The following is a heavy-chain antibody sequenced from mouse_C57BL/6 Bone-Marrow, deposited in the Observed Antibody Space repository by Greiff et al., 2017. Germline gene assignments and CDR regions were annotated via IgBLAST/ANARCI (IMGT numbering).Heavy chain of an antibody. CDR2: FYPGSGSL. CDR1: GYTFTEYT. CDR3: ARHEEGYYYGSSYEWYVDV. Sequence: VQLQQSGAELVKPGASVKLSCKASGYTFTEYTIHWVKQRSGQGLEWIGWFYPGSGSLQYNEKFKDKATLTADKSSRTVYMELSRLTSEDSAVYFCARHEEGYYYGSSYEWYVDVWGTGTTVTVSS. V-gene: IGHV1-62-2*01. D-gene: IGHD1-1*01. J-gene: IGHJ1*03.